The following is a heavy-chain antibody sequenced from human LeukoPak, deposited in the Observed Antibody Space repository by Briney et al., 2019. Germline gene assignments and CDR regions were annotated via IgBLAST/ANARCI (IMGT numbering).Heavy chain of an antibody. CDR2: IRYDGSNK. CDR1: GFTFSSYG. CDR3: AKDLYDSSVFDY. Sequence: GGSLRLSCAASGFTFSSYGMHWVRQAPGKGLEWVAFIRYDGSNKYYADSVKGRFTISRDNSKNTLYLQMNSLRAEDTAVYYCAKDLYDSSVFDYWGQGTLVTVSS. V-gene: IGHV3-30*02. J-gene: IGHJ4*02. D-gene: IGHD3-22*01.